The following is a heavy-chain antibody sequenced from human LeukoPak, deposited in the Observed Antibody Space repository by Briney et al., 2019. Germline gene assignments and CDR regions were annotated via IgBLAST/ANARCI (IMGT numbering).Heavy chain of an antibody. CDR2: IYYSGST. Sequence: SETLSLTCAVYGGSFSGYYWSWIRQPPGKGLEWIGNIYYSGSTYYNPSLKSRVTISVDTSKNQFSLKLSSVTAADTAVYYCARRAYYDTSGRCDYWGQGTLVTVSS. V-gene: IGHV4-34*01. J-gene: IGHJ4*02. CDR1: GGSFSGYY. CDR3: ARRAYYDTSGRCDY. D-gene: IGHD3-22*01.